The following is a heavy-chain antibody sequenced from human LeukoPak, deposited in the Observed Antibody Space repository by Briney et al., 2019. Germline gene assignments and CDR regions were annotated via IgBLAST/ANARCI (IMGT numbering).Heavy chain of an antibody. Sequence: SVKVSCKASGDTFIRYAISWVGQAPGQGIEWMGGIIPLFSTANYAQKFQDRVTITADESTTTTYMELSSLKSEDTAVYYCATTGGDIYYYYMDVWGKGTTVTISS. CDR3: ATTGGDIYYYYMDV. J-gene: IGHJ6*03. CDR2: IIPLFSTA. CDR1: GDTFIRYA. D-gene: IGHD3-16*01. V-gene: IGHV1-69*01.